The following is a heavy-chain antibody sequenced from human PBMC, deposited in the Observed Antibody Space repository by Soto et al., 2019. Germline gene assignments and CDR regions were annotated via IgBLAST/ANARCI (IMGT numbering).Heavy chain of an antibody. CDR3: ARIKWGLNYYNGMDV. Sequence: ASVKVSCKXSGYSFSDYFIQWVRQAPGQGLEWVAWINPKTAATNYAKKFQGRVSLTWDTSSTTAYMELTRLRPDDTAVYYCARIKWGLNYYNGMDVWGQGTTVT. D-gene: IGHD1-26*01. V-gene: IGHV1-2*02. CDR1: GYSFSDYF. J-gene: IGHJ6*02. CDR2: INPKTAAT.